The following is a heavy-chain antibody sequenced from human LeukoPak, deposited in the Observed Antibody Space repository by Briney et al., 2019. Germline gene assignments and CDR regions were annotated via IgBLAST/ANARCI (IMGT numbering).Heavy chain of an antibody. CDR3: AKGYDILTGYQSWFDP. V-gene: IGHV3-23*01. J-gene: IGHJ5*02. CDR2: ISGSGGST. CDR1: GFTFSSYA. Sequence: GGSLRLSCAASGFTFSSYAMSWVRRAPGKGLEWVSAISGSGGSTYYADSVKGRFTISRDNSKNTLYLQMNSLRAEDTAVYYCAKGYDILTGYQSWFDPWGQGTLVTVSS. D-gene: IGHD3-9*01.